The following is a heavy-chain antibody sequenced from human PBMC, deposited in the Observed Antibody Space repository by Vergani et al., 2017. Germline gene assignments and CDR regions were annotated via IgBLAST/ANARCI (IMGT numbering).Heavy chain of an antibody. CDR3: ARGVIELDYAGFGGGFDY. V-gene: IGHV3-53*02. Sequence: EVQLVETGGGLIQPGGSLRLSCAASGFTVSSNYMSWVRQAPGKGLECVSVIYSSGSPYYADSVKGQFTISRDNSKNTLYLHMNILRAEDTAVYYCARGVIELDYAGFGGGFDYWGQGTLVTVSS. J-gene: IGHJ4*02. CDR1: GFTVSSNY. CDR2: IYSSGSP. D-gene: IGHD3-10*01.